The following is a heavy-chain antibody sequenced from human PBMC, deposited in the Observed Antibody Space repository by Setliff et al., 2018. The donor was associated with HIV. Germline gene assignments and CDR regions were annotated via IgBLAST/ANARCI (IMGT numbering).Heavy chain of an antibody. CDR2: IIPIFDAT. D-gene: IGHD1-1*01. Sequence: GASVKVSCKASGGTFSSYAINWVRQAPGQGLEWMGHIIPIFDATHYAQKLQGRVKITADDSSNTAYMELSSLRSEDTAVYYCAAEGNIFDLWGRGTMVTVSS. V-gene: IGHV1-69*13. CDR3: AAEGNIFDL. J-gene: IGHJ3*01. CDR1: GGTFSSYA.